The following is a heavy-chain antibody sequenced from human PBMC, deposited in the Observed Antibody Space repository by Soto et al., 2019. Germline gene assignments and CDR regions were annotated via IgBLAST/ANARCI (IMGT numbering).Heavy chain of an antibody. Sequence: QVQLLQSGTELRQPGSSVTISCTPSGGTFVSSAFAWVRQAPGGRIEWMGGIIPILGTTKYAEKFLGRLTISADDSSRTAFLELSSLTVDDTAVYFCAKKNPHGDSNKAWLDPWGQGTLVTVST. CDR2: IIPILGTT. J-gene: IGHJ5*02. D-gene: IGHD2-8*01. V-gene: IGHV1-69*01. CDR1: GGTFVSSA. CDR3: AKKNPHGDSNKAWLDP.